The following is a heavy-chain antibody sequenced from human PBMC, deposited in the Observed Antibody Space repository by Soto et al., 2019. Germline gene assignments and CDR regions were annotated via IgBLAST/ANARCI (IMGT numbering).Heavy chain of an antibody. D-gene: IGHD3-10*01. CDR1: GFSLSNARMG. CDR3: ARIAVTSAGDPNWFDP. CDR2: IFSNDEK. Sequence: SGPTLVNPTETLTLTCTVSGFSLSNARMGVSWIRQPPGKALEWLAHIFSNDEKSYSTSLKSRLTISKDTSKSQVVLTMTNMDPVDTDTYYCARIAVTSAGDPNWFDPWGQGTLVTAPQ. J-gene: IGHJ5*02. V-gene: IGHV2-26*01.